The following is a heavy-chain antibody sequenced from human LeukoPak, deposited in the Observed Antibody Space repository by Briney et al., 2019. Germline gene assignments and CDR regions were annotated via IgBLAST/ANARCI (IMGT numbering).Heavy chain of an antibody. CDR3: ARDVMVDY. CDR2: ITSGSTHI. Sequence: GGSLRLSCAASGFTFSSYTMNWVRQAPGKGLEWVSSITSGSTHIYYADSVKGRFTISRDNAKNSLFLQMNSLRTEDTAVYYCARDVMVDYWGQGTLVTVSS. V-gene: IGHV3-21*01. J-gene: IGHJ4*02. D-gene: IGHD3-10*01. CDR1: GFTFSSYT.